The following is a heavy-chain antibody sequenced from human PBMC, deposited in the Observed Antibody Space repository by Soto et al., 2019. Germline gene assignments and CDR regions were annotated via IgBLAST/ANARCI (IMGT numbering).Heavy chain of an antibody. CDR3: ASGWFGEFVYQFDD. CDR2: ISAYNGNT. V-gene: IGHV1-18*01. Sequence: QVQLVQSGAEVKKPGASVKVSCKPSGYTFTSYGITWVRQAPGQGLEWMGWISAYNGNTNYAQKFQGRVTMTTDTSTITAYMELRSLGSDDTAVYYCASGWFGEFVYQFDDWGQGTLVTVAS. D-gene: IGHD3-10*01. CDR1: GYTFTSYG. J-gene: IGHJ4*02.